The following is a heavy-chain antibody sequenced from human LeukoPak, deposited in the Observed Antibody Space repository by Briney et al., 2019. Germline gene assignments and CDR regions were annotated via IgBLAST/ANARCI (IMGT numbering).Heavy chain of an antibody. J-gene: IGHJ6*02. V-gene: IGHV3-49*04. CDR3: ARGPIQLWIHNAMDV. Sequence: GGSLRLSCTGSGFTFGDHAISCVRQAPGKGLEWVGFIRSKAYRGTTEYAASVKGRFPISRDDSASIAYLQMNSLKTEDTAVYYCARGPIQLWIHNAMDVWGQGTTVTVSS. D-gene: IGHD1-1*01. CDR2: IRSKAYRGTT. CDR1: GFTFGDHA.